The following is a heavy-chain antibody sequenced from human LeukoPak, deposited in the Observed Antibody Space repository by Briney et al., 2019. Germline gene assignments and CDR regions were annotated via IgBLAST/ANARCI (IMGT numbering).Heavy chain of an antibody. CDR3: ARVGYSGRNYYFDY. Sequence: GGSLRLSFEASEFTFISYEMNWVPKAPGKGLKWVSYISSSGSTIYYADSVKGRFTIFRDNAKNSLYLQMNSLRAEDTAVYYCARVGYSGRNYYFDYWGQGTLVTVSS. J-gene: IGHJ4*02. V-gene: IGHV3-48*03. CDR2: ISSSGSTI. CDR1: EFTFISYE. D-gene: IGHD5-12*01.